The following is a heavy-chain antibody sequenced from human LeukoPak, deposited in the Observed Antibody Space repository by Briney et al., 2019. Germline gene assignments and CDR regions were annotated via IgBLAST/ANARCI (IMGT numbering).Heavy chain of an antibody. Sequence: GGSLRLSCAASGFTFSSYAMSWVRQAPGKGLEWVSAISGSGGSTYYADSVKGRFTISRDNSKNTLYLQMNSLRAEDTAVYYCAAQYSYGYVYYYGMDVWGQGTTVTVSS. V-gene: IGHV3-23*01. D-gene: IGHD5-18*01. J-gene: IGHJ6*02. CDR3: AAQYSYGYVYYYGMDV. CDR2: ISGSGGST. CDR1: GFTFSSYA.